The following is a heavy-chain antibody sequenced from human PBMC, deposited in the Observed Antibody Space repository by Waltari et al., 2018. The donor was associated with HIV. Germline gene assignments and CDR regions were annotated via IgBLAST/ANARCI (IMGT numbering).Heavy chain of an antibody. D-gene: IGHD3-3*01. Sequence: QVQLVESGCGVVQPGGSLRLACAASGFTLSRHAMHWVRQAPGKGLEWVAFIRYDGSNKYYADSVKGRFTISRDNSKNTLYLQMNSLRAEDTAVYYCAKEDRGSGYSGYWGQGSLVTVSS. CDR1: GFTLSRHA. CDR2: IRYDGSNK. CDR3: AKEDRGSGYSGY. V-gene: IGHV3-30*02. J-gene: IGHJ4*02.